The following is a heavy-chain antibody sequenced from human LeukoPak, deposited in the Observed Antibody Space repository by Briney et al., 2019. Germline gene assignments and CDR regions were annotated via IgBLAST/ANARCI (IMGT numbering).Heavy chain of an antibody. CDR1: GYTFTSYG. J-gene: IGHJ4*02. CDR3: ARGPFMGDIVGANVGDY. Sequence: ASVKVSCKVFGYTFTSYGISWVRQAHGQGLEWMGWISAHNGNTNYAQKLQGRVTMTTDTSTSTAYMELRSLRSDDTAVYYCARGPFMGDIVGANVGDYWGQGTLVTVSS. CDR2: ISAHNGNT. D-gene: IGHD1-26*01. V-gene: IGHV1-18*01.